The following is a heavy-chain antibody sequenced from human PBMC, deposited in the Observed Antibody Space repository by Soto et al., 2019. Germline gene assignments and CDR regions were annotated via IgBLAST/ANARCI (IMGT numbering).Heavy chain of an antibody. CDR1: GFTFSSYA. CDR3: AKMTVVVPAAMLDNWFDP. CDR2: ISGSGGSA. Sequence: GGSLRLSCAASGFTFSSYAMSWVRQAPGKGLEWVSAISGSGGSAYYADSVKGRFTISRDNSKNTLYLQMNSLRAEDTAVYYCAKMTVVVPAAMLDNWFDPWGQGTLVTVSS. D-gene: IGHD2-2*01. V-gene: IGHV3-23*01. J-gene: IGHJ5*02.